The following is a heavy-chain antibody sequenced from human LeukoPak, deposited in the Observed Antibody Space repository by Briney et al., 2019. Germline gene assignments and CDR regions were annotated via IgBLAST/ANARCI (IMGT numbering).Heavy chain of an antibody. V-gene: IGHV1-2*02. D-gene: IGHD3-22*01. J-gene: IGHJ4*02. CDR1: GYTFTGYY. Sequence: ASVKVSCKASGYTFTGYYMHWVRQAPGQGLEWMGWINPNSGGTNYAQKFQGRVTMTRDTSISTAYMELSSLRSEDTAVYYCAIYGRTYYYDSSGQGWGQGTLVTVSS. CDR3: AIYGRTYYYDSSGQG. CDR2: INPNSGGT.